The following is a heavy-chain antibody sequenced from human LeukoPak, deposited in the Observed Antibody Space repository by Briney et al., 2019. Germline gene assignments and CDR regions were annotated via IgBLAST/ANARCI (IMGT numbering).Heavy chain of an antibody. V-gene: IGHV3-23*01. CDR3: AKVARYSSGWYGDYFDY. Sequence: GGSLRLSCAASGFTFSSYAMSWVRQAPGKGLEWVSAISGSGGSTYYADSVKGRFTISRDNSKNTLYLQMNSLRAEDTAVYYCAKVARYSSGWYGDYFDYWGQGTLVTVSS. D-gene: IGHD6-19*01. CDR1: GFTFSSYA. CDR2: ISGSGGST. J-gene: IGHJ4*02.